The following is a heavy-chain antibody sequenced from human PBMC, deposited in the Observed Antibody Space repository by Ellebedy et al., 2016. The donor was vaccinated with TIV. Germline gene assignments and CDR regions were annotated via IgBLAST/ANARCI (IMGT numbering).Heavy chain of an antibody. CDR1: GYTFTSYA. Sequence: AASVKVSCKASGYTFTSYAMNWVRQAPGQGLEWMGWINTNTGNPTYAQGCTGRFVFSLDTSVSTAYLQISSLKAEDTAVYYCARGAAAGFFWYFDLWGRGTLVTVSS. CDR2: INTNTGNP. D-gene: IGHD6-13*01. CDR3: ARGAAAGFFWYFDL. J-gene: IGHJ2*01. V-gene: IGHV7-4-1*02.